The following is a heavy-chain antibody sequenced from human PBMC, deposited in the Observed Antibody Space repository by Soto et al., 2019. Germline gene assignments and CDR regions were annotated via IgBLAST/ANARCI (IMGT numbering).Heavy chain of an antibody. CDR2: IYYSGST. CDR1: GGSISSGDYY. J-gene: IGHJ4*02. V-gene: IGHV4-30-4*01. Sequence: QVQLQESGPGLVKPSQTLSLTCTVSGGSISSGDYYWSWIRQPPGKGLEWIGYIYYSGSTYYNPSLKRRVTISVYKTNNQCSLKLSSVAAADTAVYYCARGGYDFWSGYYTGILHQFDYRGQGTLVTGSS. CDR3: ARGGYDFWSGYYTGILHQFDY. D-gene: IGHD3-3*01.